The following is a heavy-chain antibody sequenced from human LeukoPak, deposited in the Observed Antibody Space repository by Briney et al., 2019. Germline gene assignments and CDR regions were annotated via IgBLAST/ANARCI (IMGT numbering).Heavy chain of an antibody. CDR2: NGEEKSGSWT. V-gene: IGHV3-23*01. CDR1: GFTFSSYS. D-gene: IGHD3-3*02. CDR3: AKAGVISGWDY. Sequence: GGSLRLSCAASGFTFSSYSMNWVRQAPVKGLEWLSANGEEKSGSWTKSADSVKGRFTISRDNSENTLYLQMDSLTVEDTAVYYCAKAGVISGWDYWGQGVLVTVSS. J-gene: IGHJ4*02.